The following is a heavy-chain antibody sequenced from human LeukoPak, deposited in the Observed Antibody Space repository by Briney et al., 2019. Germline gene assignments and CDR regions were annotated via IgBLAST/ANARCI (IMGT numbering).Heavy chain of an antibody. V-gene: IGHV3-21*04. CDR3: AREDGYMYYFDN. CDR1: GFTFSSYS. D-gene: IGHD5-24*01. Sequence: GGSLRLSCAASGFTFSSYSMNWVRQAPGKGLEWVSSISSSSSYIYYADSVKGRFTISRDNAKNSLYLQMNSLRPDDTAVYYCAREDGYMYYFDNWGQGTLVTVSS. J-gene: IGHJ4*02. CDR2: ISSSSSYI.